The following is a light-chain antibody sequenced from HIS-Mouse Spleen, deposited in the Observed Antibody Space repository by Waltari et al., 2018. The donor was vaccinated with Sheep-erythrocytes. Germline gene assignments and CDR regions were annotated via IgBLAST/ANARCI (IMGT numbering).Light chain of an antibody. CDR1: SSDAGGYNY. Sequence: QSALTPPPPVAGSPGQPVPLSCTGTSSDAGGYNYVSWYQQHPGKAPKLIIYDVSKRPSGVPDRFSGSKSGNTASLTISGLQAEDEADYYCCSYAGSYNHVFATGTKVTVL. V-gene: IGLV2-11*01. J-gene: IGLJ1*01. CDR2: DVS. CDR3: CSYAGSYNHV.